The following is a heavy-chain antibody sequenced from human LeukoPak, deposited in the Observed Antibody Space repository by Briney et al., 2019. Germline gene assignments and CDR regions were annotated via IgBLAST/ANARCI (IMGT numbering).Heavy chain of an antibody. CDR2: IYNGGST. CDR1: GFTVSSNY. V-gene: IGHV3-66*02. Sequence: GGSLRLSCAASGFTVSSNYMSWARQAPGKGLEWVSVIYNGGSTYYADSVNGRFTISRDNSKNTLYLQMNSLRAEDTAVYYCARDIDRAVATKGGYYYYGMDVWGQGTTVTVSS. J-gene: IGHJ6*02. CDR3: ARDIDRAVATKGGYYYYGMDV. D-gene: IGHD6-19*01.